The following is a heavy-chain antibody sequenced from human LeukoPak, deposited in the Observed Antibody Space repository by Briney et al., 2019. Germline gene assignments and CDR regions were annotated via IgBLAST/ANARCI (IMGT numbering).Heavy chain of an antibody. V-gene: IGHV3-7*01. J-gene: IGHJ6*03. Sequence: PGGCLRLAFSTAGLSLIISWMGSVRQPRGKGIGLVANIKEDGREKNYVDCVEGRFPIYRDNATTSLDQQMNSLRAEDTAVYYCARQRGDYGPYYYYYMDVWGKGTTVTISS. CDR1: GLSLIISW. D-gene: IGHD4-17*01. CDR2: IKEDGREK. CDR3: ARQRGDYGPYYYYYMDV.